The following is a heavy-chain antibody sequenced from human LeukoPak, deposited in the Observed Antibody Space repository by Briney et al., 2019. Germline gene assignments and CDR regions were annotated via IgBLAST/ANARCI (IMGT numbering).Heavy chain of an antibody. D-gene: IGHD4/OR15-4a*01. CDR2: IKEDGGET. Sequence: GGSLRLSCAASGFNFSNYAMSWVRQAPGKGLEWVANIKEDGGETYYVDSVKGRFTISRDNAKNSLDLQMNSLRDEDTAVYYCARRKEVQTTFDYWGQGTLVTVSS. J-gene: IGHJ4*02. CDR3: ARRKEVQTTFDY. CDR1: GFNFSNYA. V-gene: IGHV3-7*01.